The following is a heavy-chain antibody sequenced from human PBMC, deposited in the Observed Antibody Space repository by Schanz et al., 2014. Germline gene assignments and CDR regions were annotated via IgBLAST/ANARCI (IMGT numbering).Heavy chain of an antibody. V-gene: IGHV3-21*01. D-gene: IGHD2-8*01. CDR3: AREYASTWFESNVMAGRIDN. CDR1: GFIFTSYS. CDR2: ISSSNYY. J-gene: IGHJ4*02. Sequence: EVQLVESRGGLVKSGGSLRLSCATSGFIFTSYSMHWVRQAPGKGLEWVSSISSSNYYYYADSVKGRFTISRDAAKDSLFLQMTSLRADDTAVYFCAREYASTWFESNVMAGRIDNWGQGTLVTVSS.